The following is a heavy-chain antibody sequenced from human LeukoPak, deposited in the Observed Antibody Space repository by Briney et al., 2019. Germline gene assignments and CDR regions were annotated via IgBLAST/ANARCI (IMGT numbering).Heavy chain of an antibody. CDR2: ISYIGST. CDR1: GGSFITHY. V-gene: IGHV4-59*11. Sequence: SETLSLTYTVSGGSFITHYWSWIRQPPGKGLEWIGYISYIGSTNYNPSLKSRVTISIDTSKNEVSLMLTSVNAADTAVYYCASDSISMNAFDAWGQGTMVTVSS. CDR3: ASDSISMNAFDA. J-gene: IGHJ3*01. D-gene: IGHD3-22*01.